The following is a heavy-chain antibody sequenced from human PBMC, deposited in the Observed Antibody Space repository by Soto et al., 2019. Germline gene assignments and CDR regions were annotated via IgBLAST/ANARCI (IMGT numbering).Heavy chain of an antibody. D-gene: IGHD2-2*01. Sequence: QVQLQESGPGLVKPSETLSLTCTVSGGSISSYYWSWIRQPPGKGLEWIGYIYYTGSTHYNPSLKSRPTISVDTSKNQFSLKLSSVTAADTAVYYCAREGPYCISTSCYDVFDIWGQGTMVTVSS. CDR3: AREGPYCISTSCYDVFDI. V-gene: IGHV4-59*01. CDR2: IYYTGST. CDR1: GGSISSYY. J-gene: IGHJ3*02.